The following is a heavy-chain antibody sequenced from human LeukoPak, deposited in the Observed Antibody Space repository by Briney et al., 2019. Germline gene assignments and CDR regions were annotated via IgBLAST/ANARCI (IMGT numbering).Heavy chain of an antibody. CDR3: GRERRTWNDGGFDY. CDR2: IYISGST. J-gene: IGHJ4*02. D-gene: IGHD1-1*01. Sequence: SETLSLTCTVSGGSISSYYWSWIRQPAGKGLEWIGRIYISGSTNYNPSLKSRVTMSVDTSKNQFSLKLSSVTAADTAVYYCGRERRTWNDGGFDYWGQGTLVTVSS. V-gene: IGHV4-4*07. CDR1: GGSISSYY.